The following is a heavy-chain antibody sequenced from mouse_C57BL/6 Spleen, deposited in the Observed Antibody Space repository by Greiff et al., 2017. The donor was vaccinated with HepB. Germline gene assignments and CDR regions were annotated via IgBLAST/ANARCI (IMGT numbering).Heavy chain of an antibody. CDR1: GYTFTSYW. CDR2: IHPNSGST. Sequence: VQLQQPGAELVKPGASVKLSCKASGYTFTSYWMHWVKQRPGQGLEWIGMIHPNSGSTNYNEKFKSKATLTVDKSCSTAYMQLSSLTSEDSAVYYCARPYYSNYGDWSFDVWGTGTTVTVSS. CDR3: ARPYYSNYGDWSFDV. D-gene: IGHD2-5*01. V-gene: IGHV1-64*01. J-gene: IGHJ1*03.